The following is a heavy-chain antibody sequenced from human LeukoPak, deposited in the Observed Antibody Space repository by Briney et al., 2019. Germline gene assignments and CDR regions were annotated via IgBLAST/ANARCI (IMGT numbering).Heavy chain of an antibody. CDR3: ARGGAEEVYYYYYYMDV. D-gene: IGHD1-26*01. CDR2: VNPNSGGT. V-gene: IGHV1-2*02. Sequence: ASLKVSCKASGYTFTGYYIHWMRQAPGQGLEWMGCVNPNSGGTNYAQNFQGRVTMTRDTSITTSYMELNSLRSDDTAMYYCARGGAEEVYYYYYYMDVWGQGTTVTVSS. J-gene: IGHJ6*03. CDR1: GYTFTGYY.